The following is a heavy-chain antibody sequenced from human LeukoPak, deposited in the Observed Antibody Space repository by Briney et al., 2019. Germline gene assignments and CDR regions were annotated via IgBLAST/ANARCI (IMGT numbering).Heavy chain of an antibody. Sequence: GGSLRLSCAASGFTVSSNYMSWVRQAPGKGLEWVSVIYSGGSTYYADSVEGRFTISRDNSKSTLYLQMNSLRAEDTAVYYCAREGPSYYDSSGYYYSSGDAFDIWGQGTMVTVSS. D-gene: IGHD3-22*01. J-gene: IGHJ3*02. CDR3: AREGPSYYDSSGYYYSSGDAFDI. V-gene: IGHV3-53*01. CDR1: GFTVSSNY. CDR2: IYSGGST.